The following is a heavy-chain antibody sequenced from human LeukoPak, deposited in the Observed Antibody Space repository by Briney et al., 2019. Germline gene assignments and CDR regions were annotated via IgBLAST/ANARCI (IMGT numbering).Heavy chain of an antibody. CDR2: IYSGGST. V-gene: IGHV3-66*01. CDR3: ARDFSPAVVVTAIYAFDI. CDR1: GFTVSSNY. D-gene: IGHD2-21*02. Sequence: PGGSLRLSCAASGFTVSSNYMSWVRQAPGKGLEWVSVIYSGGSTYYADSVKGRFTISRDNSKNTLYLQMNSLRAEDTAVYYCARDFSPAVVVTAIYAFDIWGQGTMVTVSS. J-gene: IGHJ3*02.